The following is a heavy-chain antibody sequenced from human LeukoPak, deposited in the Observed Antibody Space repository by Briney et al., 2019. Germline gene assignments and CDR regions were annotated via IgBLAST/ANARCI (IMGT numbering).Heavy chain of an antibody. J-gene: IGHJ4*02. Sequence: GGSLRLSCAASGFTFSSYAMSWVRQAPGKGLEWVSALSGSGDSTYYADSVKGRFTISRDNSKNTLYLQMNSLRAEDTAVYYCARSQYYYDSSGYYWSTELYYFDYWGQGTLVTVSS. CDR2: LSGSGDST. V-gene: IGHV3-23*01. CDR3: ARSQYYYDSSGYYWSTELYYFDY. D-gene: IGHD3-22*01. CDR1: GFTFSSYA.